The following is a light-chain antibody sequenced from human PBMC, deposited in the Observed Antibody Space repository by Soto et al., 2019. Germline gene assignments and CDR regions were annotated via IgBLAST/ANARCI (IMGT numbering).Light chain of an antibody. CDR2: DVS. CDR1: QSFSRW. CDR3: QQYSTLWA. V-gene: IGKV1-5*01. Sequence: DIQMTQSPSTLSASVGDRVTITCRASQSFSRWLAWYQQKPGKPPKLLIYDVSRLESGVPSRFSGSGSGTEFTLTISRLQPEDVATYYCQQYSTLWAFGQGTKVEIK. J-gene: IGKJ1*01.